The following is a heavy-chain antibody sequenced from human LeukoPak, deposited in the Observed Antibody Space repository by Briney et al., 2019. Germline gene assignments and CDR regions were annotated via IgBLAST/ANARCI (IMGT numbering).Heavy chain of an antibody. Sequence: SETLSLICAVYGGSFSDYYWNWIRQSPGKGLEWIGEINHSGSTRYNPSLTGRATISVDTSKNQFSLKLSSVTAADTAVYYCARGVDDAADGADCFDPWGQGTLVTVSS. J-gene: IGHJ5*02. CDR2: INHSGST. D-gene: IGHD3-16*01. V-gene: IGHV4-34*01. CDR1: GGSFSDYY. CDR3: ARGVDDAADGADCFDP.